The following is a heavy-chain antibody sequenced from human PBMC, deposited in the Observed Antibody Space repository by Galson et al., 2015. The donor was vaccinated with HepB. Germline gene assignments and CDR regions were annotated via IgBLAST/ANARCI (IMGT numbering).Heavy chain of an antibody. Sequence: TLSLTCTVSGAPVSSGNYFGSWIRQPPGRGLEWIGFVYHSGSTYYNPSLKSRVSISVDTSKNQFSLRLSSVTAADTAVYHCARTFHYYSSGTYTDHFDYWGQGTLVTVSS. D-gene: IGHD3-10*01. CDR3: ARTFHYYSSGTYTDHFDY. CDR2: VYHSGST. CDR1: GAPVSSGNYF. V-gene: IGHV4-31*03. J-gene: IGHJ4*02.